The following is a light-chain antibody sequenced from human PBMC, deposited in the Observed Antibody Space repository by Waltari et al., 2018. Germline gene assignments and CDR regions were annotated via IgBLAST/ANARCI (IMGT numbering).Light chain of an antibody. CDR3: QQGSILPLT. V-gene: IGKV3-11*01. J-gene: IGKJ4*01. Sequence: EVVLTQSPVTLSLSAGERAYLSCRASESVYKYLAWYQQRPGQPPRLLIYDTSNRAAGVPGRFSGSGYGTDFTLTITSLEAEDFAVYFCQQGSILPLTFGGGTRVEIK. CDR2: DTS. CDR1: ESVYKY.